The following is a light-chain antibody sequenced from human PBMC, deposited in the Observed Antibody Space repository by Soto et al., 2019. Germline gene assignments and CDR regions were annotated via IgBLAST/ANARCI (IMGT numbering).Light chain of an antibody. V-gene: IGLV2-14*01. J-gene: IGLJ1*01. CDR2: EVR. CDR3: CSYTRTSNHYF. Sequence: QTSLTQPASLSGSPGQSITISCTGTSSDIGGYDYVSWYQQRPGKAPKLMIYEVRYRPSGVSNRFSGSKSGNTASLTISGLQAEDEADYYCCSYTRTSNHYFFGSGTKVTVL. CDR1: SSDIGGYDY.